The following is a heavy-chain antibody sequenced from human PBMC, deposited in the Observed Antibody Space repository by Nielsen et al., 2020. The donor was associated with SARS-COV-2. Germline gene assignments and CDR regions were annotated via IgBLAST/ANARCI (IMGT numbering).Heavy chain of an antibody. CDR2: IWYDGSSK. J-gene: IGHJ6*02. CDR1: GFTFSSYA. Sequence: GESLKISCAASGFTFSSYAMHWVRQAPGKGLEWVAVIWYDGSSKYYADSVTGRFIISRDNSKYTLYLEMNSLRAEDTAVYYCARDDSSSYYYYYYYGMDVWGQGTTVTVSS. V-gene: IGHV3-33*01. CDR3: ARDDSSSYYYYYYYGMDV. D-gene: IGHD6-6*01.